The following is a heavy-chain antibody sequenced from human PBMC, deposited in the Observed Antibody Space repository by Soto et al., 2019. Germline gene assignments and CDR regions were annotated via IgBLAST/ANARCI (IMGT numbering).Heavy chain of an antibody. D-gene: IGHD6-19*01. V-gene: IGHV4-61*01. J-gene: IGHJ4*02. CDR2: IYYSGST. CDR3: ARGKMEQWLVPTIDY. Sequence: PSETLSLTCTVSGGSVSSGSYYWSWIRQPPGKGLEWIGYIYYSGSTNYNPSLKSRVTISVDTSKNQFSLKLSSVTAADTAVYYCARGKMEQWLVPTIDYWGQGTLVTVSS. CDR1: GGSVSSGSYY.